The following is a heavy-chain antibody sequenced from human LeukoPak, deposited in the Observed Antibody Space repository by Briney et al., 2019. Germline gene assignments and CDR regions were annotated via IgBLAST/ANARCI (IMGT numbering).Heavy chain of an antibody. D-gene: IGHD5-18*01. CDR2: IYYSGST. CDR3: ARFADTAMVFDY. J-gene: IGHJ4*02. V-gene: IGHV4-39*01. CDR1: GGSISSSSYY. Sequence: KPSETLSLTCTVSGGSISSSSYYWGWIRQPPGKGLEWIGSIYYSGSTYYNPSLKSRVTISVDTSKNQFSLKLSSVTAADTAVYYCARFADTAMVFDYWGQGTLVTVSS.